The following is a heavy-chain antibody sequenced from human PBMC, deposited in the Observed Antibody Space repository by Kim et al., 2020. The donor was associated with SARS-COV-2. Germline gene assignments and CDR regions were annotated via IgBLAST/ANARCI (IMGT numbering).Heavy chain of an antibody. J-gene: IGHJ4*02. CDR3: ARHSGSYYADY. Sequence: TRYSPSFQGQVTISADKSISTAYLQWSSLKASDTAMYYCARHSGSYYADYWGQGTLVTVSS. D-gene: IGHD1-26*01. V-gene: IGHV5-51*01. CDR2: T.